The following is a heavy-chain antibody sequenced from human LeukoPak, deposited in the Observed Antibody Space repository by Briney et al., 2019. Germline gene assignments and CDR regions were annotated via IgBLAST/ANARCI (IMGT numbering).Heavy chain of an antibody. CDR2: IYNSGST. D-gene: IGHD2-8*01. Sequence: SETLSLTCTVSGGSISTYYWSWIRQHPGKGLEWIGYIYNSGSTHYNPSLKSRSTISVDTSKNQFSLKLSSVTAADTAVYYCARGYCTNGVCSSDYFDYWGQGTLVTVSS. V-gene: IGHV4-59*06. J-gene: IGHJ4*02. CDR1: GGSISTYY. CDR3: ARGYCTNGVCSSDYFDY.